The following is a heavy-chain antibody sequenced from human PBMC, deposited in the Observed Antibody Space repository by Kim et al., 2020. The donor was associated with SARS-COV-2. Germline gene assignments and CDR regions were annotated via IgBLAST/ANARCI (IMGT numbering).Heavy chain of an antibody. CDR1: GFTFISYA. Sequence: GGSLRLSCAASGFTFISYAMSWVRQAPGKGLEWVSVISDSGDNTHYANSVKDRFTISRDNSKNTLYLQMNSLRAEDTAVNYCAKASGGNTYSYSTSWGQGALVTVSS. CDR3: AKASGGNTYSYSTS. V-gene: IGHV3-23*01. J-gene: IGHJ1*01. CDR2: ISDSGDNT. D-gene: IGHD3-10*01.